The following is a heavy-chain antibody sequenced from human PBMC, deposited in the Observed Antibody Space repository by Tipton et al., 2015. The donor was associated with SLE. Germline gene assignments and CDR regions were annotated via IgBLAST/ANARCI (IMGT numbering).Heavy chain of an antibody. CDR3: TRPVGITMVRGVSI. V-gene: IGHV3-49*03. CDR2: IRSKAYGGTT. Sequence: FLRLSCTASGFTFGDYAMSWFRQAPGKGLEWVGFIRSKAYGGTTEYAASVKGRFTISRDDSKSIAYLQMNSLKTEDTAVYYCTRPVGITMVRGVSIWGQGTMVTVSS. J-gene: IGHJ3*02. D-gene: IGHD3-10*01. CDR1: GFTFGDYA.